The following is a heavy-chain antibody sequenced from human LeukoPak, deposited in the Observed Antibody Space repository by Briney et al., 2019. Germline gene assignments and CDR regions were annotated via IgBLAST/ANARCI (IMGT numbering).Heavy chain of an antibody. V-gene: IGHV3-7*01. D-gene: IGHD3-3*01. J-gene: IGHJ4*02. CDR1: GFTFSYYW. Sequence: GGSLRLSCAASGFTFSYYWMSWVRQAPGKGLEWVANIKQDGSKKYYLHSVRGRFTISRDNAKNSLYLQMNSLRAEDTAVYYCATLDLTLPSVYWGQGTLVTVSS. CDR3: ATLDLTLPSVY. CDR2: IKQDGSKK.